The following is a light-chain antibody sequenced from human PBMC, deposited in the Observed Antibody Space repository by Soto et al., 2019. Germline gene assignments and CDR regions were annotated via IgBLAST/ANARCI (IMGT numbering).Light chain of an antibody. CDR2: QDS. J-gene: IGLJ2*01. Sequence: SYELTQPPSVSVSPGQTASITCSGDKLGDKYACWYPQKPGQSPVLVIYQDSKRPSGIPERFSGYNSGNTATLTISGTQAMDEADYYCQAWDSSSHVVFGGGTKLTVL. CDR3: QAWDSSSHVV. V-gene: IGLV3-1*01. CDR1: KLGDKY.